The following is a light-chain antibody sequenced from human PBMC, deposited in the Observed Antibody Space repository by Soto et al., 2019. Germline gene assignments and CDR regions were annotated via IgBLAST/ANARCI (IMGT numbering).Light chain of an antibody. CDR2: GNN. CDR1: NSNIGPGSV. J-gene: IGLJ2*01. Sequence: QSVLTQPPSVSGAPGQRITVSCTWNNSNIGPGSVVHWYQFLPGTAPKLLISGNNIRPSGVPGRFSGSIDSSSNSASLTISELKTEDEADYYCQSYDSSNEAVVFGGGTKLTVL. V-gene: IGLV1-40*01. CDR3: QSYDSSNEAVV.